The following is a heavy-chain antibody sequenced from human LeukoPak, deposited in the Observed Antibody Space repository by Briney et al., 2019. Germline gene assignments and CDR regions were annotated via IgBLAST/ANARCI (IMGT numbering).Heavy chain of an antibody. J-gene: IGHJ1*01. CDR3: ARDPPYSSSWFGPTEYFQH. V-gene: IGHV3-21*04. Sequence: KPGGSLRLSCAASGFTFSSYSMNWVRQAPGKGLEWVSSIGSSSSYIYYADSVKGRFTISRDNAKNSLYLQMNSLRSEDTAVYYCARDPPYSSSWFGPTEYFQHWGQGTLVTVSS. CDR2: IGSSSSYI. D-gene: IGHD6-13*01. CDR1: GFTFSSYS.